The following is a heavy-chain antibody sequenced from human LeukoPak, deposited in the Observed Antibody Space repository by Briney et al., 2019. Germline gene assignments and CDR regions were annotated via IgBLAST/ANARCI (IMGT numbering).Heavy chain of an antibody. CDR3: ANFVRRAVLDSHFDY. CDR1: GFTFSSYA. V-gene: IGHV3-23*01. Sequence: SGGSLRLSCAAAGFTFSSYAMSWVRQAPGKGLEWVSAISGSGGSTYYADSVKGRFTISRDNSKNTLYLQMNSLRAEDTAVYYCANFVRRAVLDSHFDYWGQGTLVTVSS. D-gene: IGHD3-16*02. J-gene: IGHJ4*02. CDR2: ISGSGGST.